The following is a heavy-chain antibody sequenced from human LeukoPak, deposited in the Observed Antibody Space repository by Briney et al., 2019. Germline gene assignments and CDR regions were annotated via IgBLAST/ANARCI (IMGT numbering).Heavy chain of an antibody. D-gene: IGHD3-22*01. Sequence: PSETLSLTCTVSGASISDYYWSWIRQPPGKGLEWIGYIYYTGTTKYNPSLTSRVTISVDTSKSQFSVKLSSVTAADTAVYYCARDYDNSGLRHFDLWGRGTLGTVSS. CDR3: ARDYDNSGLRHFDL. J-gene: IGHJ2*01. V-gene: IGHV4-59*01. CDR1: GASISDYY. CDR2: IYYTGTT.